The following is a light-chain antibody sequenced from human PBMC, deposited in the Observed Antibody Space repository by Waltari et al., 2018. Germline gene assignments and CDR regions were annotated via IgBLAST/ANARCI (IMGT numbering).Light chain of an antibody. V-gene: IGKV3-20*01. CDR1: QSVSRY. Sequence: ILLPQSPATLSSSPGDRATLSCRASQSVSRYLAWYQQKPGQAPRLLIYGASTRATGIPDRFSGSGSGTDFSLTISRLGSEDFAVYFCQHHVSLPGTFGQGTKVEIK. CDR3: QHHVSLPGT. J-gene: IGKJ1*01. CDR2: GAS.